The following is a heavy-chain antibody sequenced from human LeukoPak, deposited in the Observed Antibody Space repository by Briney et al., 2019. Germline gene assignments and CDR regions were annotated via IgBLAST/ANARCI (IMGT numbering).Heavy chain of an antibody. Sequence: ASVKVSCKPSGGTFSSYAISWVRQAPGQGLEWMGGIIPIFGTANYAQKFQGRVTITADESTSTAYMELSSLRSEDTAVYYCARVKYVGDYYDSSGYFDYWGQGTLVTVSS. J-gene: IGHJ4*02. V-gene: IGHV1-69*13. CDR3: ARVKYVGDYYDSSGYFDY. CDR1: GGTFSSYA. D-gene: IGHD3-22*01. CDR2: IIPIFGTA.